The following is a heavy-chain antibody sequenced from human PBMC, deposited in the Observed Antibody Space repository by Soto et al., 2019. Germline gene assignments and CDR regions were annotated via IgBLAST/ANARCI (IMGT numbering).Heavy chain of an antibody. CDR3: ASTPRRGYSYGIDY. CDR1: GGSISSGTSY. Sequence: VQLRESGPGLVKPSQTLSLTCNVSGGSISSGTSYWTWIRQHPGEGLEWIGHIYFTGATYSNPSLRSRLTMSVETSKNQFSLKLTSVTAADTATYYCASTPRRGYSYGIDYWGQGTLVTVSS. CDR2: IYFTGAT. D-gene: IGHD2-21*02. V-gene: IGHV4-31*03. J-gene: IGHJ4*02.